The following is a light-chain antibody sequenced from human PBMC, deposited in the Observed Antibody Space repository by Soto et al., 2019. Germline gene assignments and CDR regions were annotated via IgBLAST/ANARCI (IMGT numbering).Light chain of an antibody. CDR1: QSVSSY. J-gene: IGKJ5*01. V-gene: IGKV3-11*01. CDR2: DAS. CDR3: QQRSNWPPFT. Sequence: EIVMTQSPATLSLSPGERATLSCRASQSVSSYLAWYQQKPGQAPRLLIYDASNRATGIPARFSGSGSGTGFTLTISSLESEDFAVYYCQQRSNWPPFTFGQGTQLEIK.